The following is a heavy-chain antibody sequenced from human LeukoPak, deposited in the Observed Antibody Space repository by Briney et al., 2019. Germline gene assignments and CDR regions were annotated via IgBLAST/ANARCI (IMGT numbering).Heavy chain of an antibody. CDR1: GCTFSTYW. CDR2: INQDGSEK. J-gene: IGHJ6*02. CDR3: ARDTRRDTYYHGMDV. V-gene: IGHV3-7*04. Sequence: GGSLRLSCAASGCTFSTYWMNWVRQAPGKGLEWVANINQDGSEKFYVDSVRGRFTISRDNAKNSLYLQMNSLRAEDTAVYYCARDTRRDTYYHGMDVWGQGTTVTVSS. D-gene: IGHD5-18*01.